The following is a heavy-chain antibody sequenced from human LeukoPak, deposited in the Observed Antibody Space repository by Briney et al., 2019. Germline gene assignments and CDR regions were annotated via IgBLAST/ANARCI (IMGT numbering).Heavy chain of an antibody. CDR2: ISDSGGRT. Sequence: PGGSLRLSCAASGITLSNYGMHWVRQAPGKGLEWVAGISDSGGRTNYADSVKGRFTISRDNPKNTLYLQMNSLRAEDTAVYFCAKRGVVIRVILVGFHKEAYYFDSWGQGALVTVSS. CDR1: GITLSNYG. CDR3: AKRGVVIRVILVGFHKEAYYFDS. V-gene: IGHV3-23*01. J-gene: IGHJ4*02. D-gene: IGHD2-8*02.